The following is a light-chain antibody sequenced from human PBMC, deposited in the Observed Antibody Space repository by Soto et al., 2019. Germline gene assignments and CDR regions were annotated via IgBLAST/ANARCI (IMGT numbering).Light chain of an antibody. Sequence: EIVLTQSPGTLSLSPGERATLSCRASQSVSSSALAWYQQKPGQAPRLLMYGASSRSTGIPDRFSGSGSGTDFSLTISRLEPEDFAVYYFHHYGRSPQPFGQGTRVEIK. J-gene: IGKJ1*01. CDR2: GAS. CDR1: QSVSSSA. CDR3: HHYGRSPQP. V-gene: IGKV3-20*01.